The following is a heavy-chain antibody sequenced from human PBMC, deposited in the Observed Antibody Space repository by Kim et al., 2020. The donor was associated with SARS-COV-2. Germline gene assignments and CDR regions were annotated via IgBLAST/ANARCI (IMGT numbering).Heavy chain of an antibody. CDR3: ASAGNEWLRFGDWYFDL. CDR1: GGSISSYY. D-gene: IGHD5-12*01. CDR2: IYYSGST. V-gene: IGHV4-59*01. Sequence: SETLSLTCTVSGGSISSYYWSWIRQPPGKGLEWIGYIYYSGSTNYNPSLKSRVTISVDTSKNQFSLKLSSVTAADTAVYYCASAGNEWLRFGDWYFDLWGRGTLVTVSS. J-gene: IGHJ2*01.